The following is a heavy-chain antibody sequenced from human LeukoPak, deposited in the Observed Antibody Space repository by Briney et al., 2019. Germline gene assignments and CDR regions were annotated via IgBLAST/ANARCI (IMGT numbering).Heavy chain of an antibody. CDR2: INSDGSLT. CDR3: VRVAPYGDFLGDAFDI. J-gene: IGHJ3*02. CDR1: GFXFRTYW. Sequence: GGSLRLSCAASGFXFRTYWIHWVRQAPGRGRVWVSRINSDGSLTRNGDSVKGRFTISRDNAQNTLYLQMNSLRPEDTAVYFCVRVAPYGDFLGDAFDIWGQGTMVTVSS. D-gene: IGHD4-17*01. V-gene: IGHV3-74*01.